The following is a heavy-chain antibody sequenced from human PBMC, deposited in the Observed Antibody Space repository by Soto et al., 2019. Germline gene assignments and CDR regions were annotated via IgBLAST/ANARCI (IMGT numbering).Heavy chain of an antibody. V-gene: IGHV4-4*02. CDR2: IYHSGST. J-gene: IGHJ3*02. CDR1: GGSISSSNW. D-gene: IGHD4-17*01. Sequence: QVQLQESGPGLVKPSGTLSLTCAVSGGSISSSNWWSWVRQPPGKGLEWIGEIYHSGSTNYNPSLKSRVTISVDKSKNQFSLKLSAVTAADTAMYYCARDPGTTVTSDAFDIWGQGTMVTVSS. CDR3: ARDPGTTVTSDAFDI.